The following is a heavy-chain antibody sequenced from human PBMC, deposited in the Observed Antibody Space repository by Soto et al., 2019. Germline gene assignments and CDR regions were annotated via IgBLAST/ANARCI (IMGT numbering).Heavy chain of an antibody. D-gene: IGHD6-19*01. Sequence: GGSLRLSCAASGFTFSSYGMHWVLQAPGKGLEWVAVISYDGSNKYYADSVKGRFTISRDNSKNTLYLQMNSLRAEDTAVYYCAKDRSPVGRYSSGWVYYYYYGMDVWGQGTTVTVSS. J-gene: IGHJ6*02. CDR2: ISYDGSNK. V-gene: IGHV3-30*18. CDR1: GFTFSSYG. CDR3: AKDRSPVGRYSSGWVYYYYYGMDV.